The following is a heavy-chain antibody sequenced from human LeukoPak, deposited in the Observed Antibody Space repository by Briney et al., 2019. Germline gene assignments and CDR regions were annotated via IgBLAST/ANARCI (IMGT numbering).Heavy chain of an antibody. J-gene: IGHJ4*02. CDR2: ISYDGSNK. V-gene: IGHV3-30*03. CDR3: AREGYSGYGGYFDY. Sequence: GGSLRLSCAASGFTFSSYGMHWVRQAPGKGLEWVAVISYDGSNKYYADSVKGRFTISRDNSKNTLYLQMNSLRAEDTAVYYCAREGYSGYGGYFDYWGQGTLVTFSS. D-gene: IGHD5-12*01. CDR1: GFTFSSYG.